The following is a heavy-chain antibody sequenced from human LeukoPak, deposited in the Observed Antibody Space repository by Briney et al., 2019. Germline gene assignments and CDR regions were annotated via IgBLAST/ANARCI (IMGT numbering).Heavy chain of an antibody. CDR2: IYPGDSDD. J-gene: IGHJ5*02. CDR1: GYRFISYW. V-gene: IGHV5-51*01. D-gene: IGHD2-8*02. CDR3: ARHPKYSTGSTWLDP. Sequence: GGPLEISWKGTGYRFISYWIAGGRQMPGKGREGIGIIYPGDSDDRYSPSFQGQVTISADKSIDTAYLQWNSLKASDTAMYYCARHPKYSTGSTWLDPWGQGTLVTVSS.